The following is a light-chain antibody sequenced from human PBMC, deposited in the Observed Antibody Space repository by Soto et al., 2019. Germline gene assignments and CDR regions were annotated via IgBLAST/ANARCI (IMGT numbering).Light chain of an antibody. Sequence: QLVLTQSPSASASLGASVKLTCTLSSGHSSYAIAWHQQQPGKGPRYLMKLNSDGSHSKGDGIPDRFSGSSSAAERYLTISSLQSEDEADYYCQTWGTGTVVFGGGTKLTVL. CDR1: SGHSSYA. CDR3: QTWGTGTVV. V-gene: IGLV4-69*01. CDR2: LNSDGSH. J-gene: IGLJ2*01.